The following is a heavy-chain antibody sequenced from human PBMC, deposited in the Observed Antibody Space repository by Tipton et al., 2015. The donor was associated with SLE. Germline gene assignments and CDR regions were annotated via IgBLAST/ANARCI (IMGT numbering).Heavy chain of an antibody. CDR1: GGSFSGYS. D-gene: IGHD2-2*01. Sequence: TLSLTCAVYGGSFSGYSWSWIRQPPGKGLEWIGEINHSGSTNYNRSLKSRVTISIDTSKNQFSLKLTSVTAADTAVYYCAREYSASTAQHFYYWGQESLVTVSS. J-gene: IGHJ4*02. V-gene: IGHV4-34*01. CDR2: INHSGST. CDR3: AREYSASTAQHFYY.